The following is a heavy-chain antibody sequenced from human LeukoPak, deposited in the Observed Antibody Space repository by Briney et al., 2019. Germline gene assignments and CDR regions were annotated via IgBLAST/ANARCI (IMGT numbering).Heavy chain of an antibody. V-gene: IGHV3-43*02. CDR3: VKDTETYYYDSSGTGMDV. CDR1: GFTFSSYA. Sequence: GGSLRLSCAASGFTFSSYAMSWVRQAPGKGLEWVSLISWDGGSTYYADSVKGRFTISRDNSKNSLYLQMNSLRTEDTALYYCVKDTETYYYDSSGTGMDVWGQGTTVTVSS. D-gene: IGHD3-22*01. J-gene: IGHJ6*02. CDR2: ISWDGGST.